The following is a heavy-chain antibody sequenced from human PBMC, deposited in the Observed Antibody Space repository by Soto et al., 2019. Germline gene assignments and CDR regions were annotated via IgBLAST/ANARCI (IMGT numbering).Heavy chain of an antibody. J-gene: IGHJ6*02. D-gene: IGHD6-13*01. CDR1: GYTFTSYS. CDR2: INAGNGNT. V-gene: IGHV1-3*01. CDR3: ARDRAPSSSSYYYYGMDV. Sequence: VASVKVSCKASGYTFTSYSMHWVRHAPGQRLEWMGWINAGNGNTKYSQKFQGRVTITRDTSASTAYMELSSLRSEDTAVYYCARDRAPSSSSYYYYGMDVWGQGTTVTVSS.